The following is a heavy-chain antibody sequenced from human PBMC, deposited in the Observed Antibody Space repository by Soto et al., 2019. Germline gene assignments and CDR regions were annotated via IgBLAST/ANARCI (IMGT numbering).Heavy chain of an antibody. Sequence: GGSLRLSCAASGFTFSSYAMSWVRQAPGKGLEWVSAISGSGGSTYYAESVKGRFTISRDNSKNTLYLQMNSLRAEDTAVYYCAKDPPPPHSSSRSYWGQGTLVTVSS. J-gene: IGHJ4*02. V-gene: IGHV3-23*01. D-gene: IGHD6-13*01. CDR1: GFTFSSYA. CDR2: ISGSGGST. CDR3: AKDPPPPHSSSRSY.